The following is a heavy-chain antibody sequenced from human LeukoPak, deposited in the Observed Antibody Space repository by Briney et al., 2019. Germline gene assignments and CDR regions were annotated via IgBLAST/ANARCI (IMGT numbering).Heavy chain of an antibody. CDR1: GFTFSSYW. V-gene: IGHV3-7*03. CDR2: IKQDGSEK. J-gene: IGHJ4*02. CDR3: ARDYDFWSGRPGGSLDY. D-gene: IGHD3-3*01. Sequence: GGSLRLSCAASGFTFSSYWMSWVRQAPGKGLEWVANIKQDGSEKYYVDSVKGRFTISRDNAKNSLYLQMNSLRAEDTAVYYCARDYDFWSGRPGGSLDYWGQGTLVTVSS.